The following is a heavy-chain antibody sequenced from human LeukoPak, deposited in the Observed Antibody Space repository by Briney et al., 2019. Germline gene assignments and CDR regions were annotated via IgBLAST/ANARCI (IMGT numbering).Heavy chain of an antibody. J-gene: IGHJ4*02. CDR3: ARALRGGKPYYFDY. D-gene: IGHD3-10*01. CDR1: GFTFSSYS. CDR2: ISSSSSYI. V-gene: IGHV3-21*01. Sequence: PGGSLRLSCAASGFTFSSYSMNWVRQAPGKGLEWVSSISSSSSYIYYADSVKGRFTTSRDNAKNSLYLQMNSLRAEDTAVYYCARALRGGKPYYFDYWGQGTLVTVSS.